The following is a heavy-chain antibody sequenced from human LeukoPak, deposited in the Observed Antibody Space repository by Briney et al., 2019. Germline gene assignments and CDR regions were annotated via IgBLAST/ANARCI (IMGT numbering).Heavy chain of an antibody. CDR2: INHSGST. J-gene: IGHJ4*02. CDR3: ASLRNYDILTGYSSDY. CDR1: GGSFSGYY. V-gene: IGHV4-34*01. Sequence: SETLSLTCAVYGGSFSGYYWSWIRQPPGKGLEWIGEINHSGSTNYNPSLKSRVTISVDTSKNQFSLKLSSVTAADTAVYYCASLRNYDILTGYSSDYWGQGTLVTVSS. D-gene: IGHD3-9*01.